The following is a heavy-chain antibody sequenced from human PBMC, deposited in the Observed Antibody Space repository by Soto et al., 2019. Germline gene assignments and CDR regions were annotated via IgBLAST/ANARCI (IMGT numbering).Heavy chain of an antibody. V-gene: IGHV3-30-3*01. Sequence: VVVISYDGSNKYYADSVKGRFTISRDNSKNTLYLQMNSLRAEDTAVYYCARDYPYGDYLYYYYGMDVWGQGTTVTVSS. J-gene: IGHJ6*02. D-gene: IGHD4-17*01. CDR3: ARDYPYGDYLYYYYGMDV. CDR2: ISYDGSNK.